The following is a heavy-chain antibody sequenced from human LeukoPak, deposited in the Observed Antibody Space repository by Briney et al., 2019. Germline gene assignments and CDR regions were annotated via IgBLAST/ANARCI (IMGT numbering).Heavy chain of an antibody. CDR2: MNLNSGNT. CDR3: ARGRWMVRDFDY. CDR1: GYTFTSYD. D-gene: IGHD3-10*01. Sequence: ASVKVSCKASGYTFTSYDINWVRQATGQGLEWMGWMNLNSGNTGYAQKFQGRVTMTRNTSISTAYMELSSLRSEDTAVYYCARGRWMVRDFDYWGQGTLVTVSS. V-gene: IGHV1-8*01. J-gene: IGHJ4*02.